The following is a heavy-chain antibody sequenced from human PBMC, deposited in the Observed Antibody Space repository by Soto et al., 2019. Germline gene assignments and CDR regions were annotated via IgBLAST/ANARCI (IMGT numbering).Heavy chain of an antibody. CDR1: GGSISGGNW. D-gene: IGHD5-18*01. CDR3: ASHRGNTYGPYDY. Sequence: SETLSLTCAVSGGSISGGNWWSWVRQSPRKGLEWIGEISHSGNTNHNPSLKSRVTISIDKSKNQFSLKLTSVTAADTAVYYCASHRGNTYGPYDYWGQGTLVTVPQ. J-gene: IGHJ4*02. CDR2: ISHSGNT. V-gene: IGHV4-4*02.